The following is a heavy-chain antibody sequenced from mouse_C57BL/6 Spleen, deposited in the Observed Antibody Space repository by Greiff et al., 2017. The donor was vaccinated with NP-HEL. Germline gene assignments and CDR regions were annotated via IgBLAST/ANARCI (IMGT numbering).Heavy chain of an antibody. CDR1: GFTFSDFG. J-gene: IGHJ4*01. D-gene: IGHD6-1*01. Sequence: VQLKESGGGLVKPGGSLKLSCAASGFTFSDFGMHWVRQAPEKGLEWVAYISSGSSTFYYAATVKGRFTISRDNAKNTLFLRMTSLRSEDTAMYYCARLQSYAMDYWGQGTSVTVSS. CDR2: ISSGSSTF. CDR3: ARLQSYAMDY. V-gene: IGHV5-17*01.